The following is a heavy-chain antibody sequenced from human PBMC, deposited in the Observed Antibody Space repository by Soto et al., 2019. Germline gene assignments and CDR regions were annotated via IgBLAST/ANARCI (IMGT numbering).Heavy chain of an antibody. CDR3: ARWAGRPYSFDY. CDR1: GFTFSSYA. CDR2: ISGSGGST. D-gene: IGHD6-6*01. J-gene: IGHJ4*02. V-gene: IGHV3-23*01. Sequence: EVQLLESGGGLVQPGGSLRLSCAASGFTFSSYAMSCVRQAPGKGLEWVSAISGSGGSTYYADSVKGRFTISRDNSKNTLYLQMNSLRAEDTAVYYCARWAGRPYSFDYWGQGTLVTVSS.